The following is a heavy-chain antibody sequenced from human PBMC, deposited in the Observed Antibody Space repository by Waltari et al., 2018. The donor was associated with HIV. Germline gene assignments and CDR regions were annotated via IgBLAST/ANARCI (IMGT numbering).Heavy chain of an antibody. J-gene: IGHJ3*02. CDR2: RKQDGSEK. CDR3: ARMGLMMYAIGAFDI. CDR1: GFTFRLPL. Sequence: VQLVESGGGLFQPGGSLRLPCAASGFTFRLPLMCLVRQAPGKGLEWGANRKQDGSEKHYVDSVKGRFTISRDNAKKSLYLQMNSLRAEDTAVYYCARMGLMMYAIGAFDIWGQGTMVTVSS. D-gene: IGHD2-8*01. V-gene: IGHV3-7*01.